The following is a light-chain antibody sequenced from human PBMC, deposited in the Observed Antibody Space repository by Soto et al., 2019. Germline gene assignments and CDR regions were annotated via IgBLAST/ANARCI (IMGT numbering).Light chain of an antibody. V-gene: IGKV3-20*01. CDR1: QSLSRSS. J-gene: IGKJ1*01. CDR2: GAS. Sequence: IEGTQSPGTLSLSPGDRATLSCRASQSLSRSSLAWYQQKPGRAPRLLIYGASSRATGIPDRFSGSGSGTDFTLTISRLEPEDFAVYYCQQYGSSPRTVGQGTKVDIK. CDR3: QQYGSSPRT.